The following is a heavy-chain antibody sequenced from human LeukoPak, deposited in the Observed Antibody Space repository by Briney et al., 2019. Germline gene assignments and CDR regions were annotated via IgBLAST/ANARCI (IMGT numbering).Heavy chain of an antibody. J-gene: IGHJ6*02. CDR2: ISGSVGST. V-gene: IGHV3-23*01. CDR3: ARGPHYYYYGMDV. Sequence: GGSLRLSCAASGFTFSSYAMSWVRQAPGKGLEWVSAISGSVGSTYYADSVKGRFTISRDNSKNTLYLQMNSLRAEDTAVYYCARGPHYYYYGMDVWGQGTTVTVSS. CDR1: GFTFSSYA.